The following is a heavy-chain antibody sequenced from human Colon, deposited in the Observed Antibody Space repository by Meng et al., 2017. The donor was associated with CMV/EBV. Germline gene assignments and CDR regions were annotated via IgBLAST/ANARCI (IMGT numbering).Heavy chain of an antibody. CDR2: IRSKANSYAT. CDR3: TSKDWTDNDATGDY. Sequence: GGSLRLSCAASGFTFSGSAMNWVRRASGKGLGWVGRIRSKANSYATAYAASVKGRFTISRDDSKNTAYLQMNSLKTEDTAVYYCTSKDWTDNDATGDYWGQGTLVTVSS. V-gene: IGHV3-73*01. CDR1: GFTFSGSA. D-gene: IGHD1-1*01. J-gene: IGHJ4*02.